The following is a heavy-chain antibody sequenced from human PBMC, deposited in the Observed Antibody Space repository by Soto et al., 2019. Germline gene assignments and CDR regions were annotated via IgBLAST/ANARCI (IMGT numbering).Heavy chain of an antibody. D-gene: IGHD3-3*01. V-gene: IGHV1-69*06. CDR1: GGTFITYA. J-gene: IGHJ6*02. Sequence: QVQLVQSGAEVKKPGSSVRASCKVSGGTFITYAINWVRQAPGQGLEWMGVIIPIVGTVNYAQKFQGRVTITADKSTSTASMALSSLISEDTAVYYCAGPGTDFWSGPPLNYYYGLDVWGQGTTVTVSS. CDR2: IIPIVGTV. CDR3: AGPGTDFWSGPPLNYYYGLDV.